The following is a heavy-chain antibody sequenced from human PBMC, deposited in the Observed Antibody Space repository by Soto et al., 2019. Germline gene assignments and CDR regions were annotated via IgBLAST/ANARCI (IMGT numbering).Heavy chain of an antibody. V-gene: IGHV4-31*03. D-gene: IGHD2-15*01. CDR3: SRGILV. J-gene: IGHJ4*02. CDR2: ISYGGTT. Sequence: QVQLQESGPGLVKPSQTLSLTCTVSGGSMNSGGYCWSWIRQHPGEGLEWIGCISYGGTTSYNPSRXSXXIISVDTSKNQFSLKLTSVTAAATAVYYCSRGILVWGQGTLITVSS. CDR1: GGSMNSGGYC.